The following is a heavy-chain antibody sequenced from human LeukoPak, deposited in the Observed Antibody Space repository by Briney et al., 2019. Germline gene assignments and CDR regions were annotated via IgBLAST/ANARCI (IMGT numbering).Heavy chain of an antibody. Sequence: ASVKVSCKASGYTFTYYALHWVRQAPGQGFEWMGWINAGNGNTKYSQKFQGRVTITRDTSISTACMELSSLRPEDTAVYYCAIPTYYYDSSGYCFDYWGQGTLVTVSS. D-gene: IGHD3-22*01. CDR2: INAGNGNT. CDR3: AIPTYYYDSSGYCFDY. J-gene: IGHJ4*02. V-gene: IGHV1-3*01. CDR1: GYTFTYYA.